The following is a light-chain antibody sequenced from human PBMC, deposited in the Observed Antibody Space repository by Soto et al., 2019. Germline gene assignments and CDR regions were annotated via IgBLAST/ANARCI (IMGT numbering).Light chain of an antibody. J-gene: IGKJ2*01. CDR1: QSVGGD. CDR3: QQYNAWPRT. V-gene: IGKV3-15*01. Sequence: EIVMTQSPVPLSVSPGERATLSCRASQSVGGDLAWYQQIPGQAPRLLIYGAVTRATGVAARFSGGGSGTEFTLTVDSLQSEDLAIYYCQQYNAWPRTFGQGTKLEI. CDR2: GAV.